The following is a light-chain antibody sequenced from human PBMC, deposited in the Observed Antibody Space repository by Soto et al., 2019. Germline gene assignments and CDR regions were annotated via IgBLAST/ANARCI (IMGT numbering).Light chain of an antibody. Sequence: QSALTQPRSVSGSPGQSVIISCTGASSDVGGYNYVSWYQQHPGKAPKLIIYDVSKRPSGVPDRFSGSKSGNTASLTISGLQAEDEADYYCCSYAGRYTFYVFGTVTKLTVL. J-gene: IGLJ1*01. V-gene: IGLV2-11*01. CDR3: CSYAGRYTFYV. CDR2: DVS. CDR1: SSDVGGYNY.